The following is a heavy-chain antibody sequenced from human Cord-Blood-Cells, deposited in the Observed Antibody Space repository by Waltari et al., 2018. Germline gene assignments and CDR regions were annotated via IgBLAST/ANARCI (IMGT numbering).Heavy chain of an antibody. CDR2: IIPILGAA. Sequence: VQLVQSGAEVKKPGSSVKVSCKASGGTFSSYTISWVRQAPGQGLEWMGGIIPILGAANYAQECQGRVTITADASTSTAYMELSSLRSEDTAVYYCARSPEGANYYGMDVWGQGTTVTVSS. CDR1: GGTFSSYT. CDR3: ARSPEGANYYGMDV. J-gene: IGHJ6*02. V-gene: IGHV1-69*01.